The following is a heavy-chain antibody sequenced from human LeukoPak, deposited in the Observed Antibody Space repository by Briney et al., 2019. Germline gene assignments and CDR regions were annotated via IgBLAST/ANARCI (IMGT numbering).Heavy chain of an antibody. V-gene: IGHV3-66*01. Sequence: GGSLRLSCAASGFTVSSNYVSWVRQAPGKGLEWVSVLYSGGNTHYADSVQGRFTISRDNSRNTLYLQMNSLRVEDTAVYYCATEGFRGVLFHIWGQGTVVTVSS. CDR2: LYSGGNT. CDR1: GFTVSSNY. D-gene: IGHD3-10*01. CDR3: ATEGFRGVLFHI. J-gene: IGHJ3*02.